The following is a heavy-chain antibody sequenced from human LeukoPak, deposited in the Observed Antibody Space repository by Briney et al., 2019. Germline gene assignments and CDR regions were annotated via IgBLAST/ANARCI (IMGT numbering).Heavy chain of an antibody. V-gene: IGHV1-18*01. CDR2: ISAYNGNT. J-gene: IGHJ4*02. CDR1: GYIFTSYG. D-gene: IGHD2-21*02. CDR3: ARGLPTSDSTFDY. Sequence: ASVKVSCKASGYIFTSYGITRVRQAPGQGLEWMGWISAYNGNTNYAQKLQGRVTMTTDSSTTTAYLDLRSLTSADTAVYYCARGLPTSDSTFDYWGQGTLVTVSS.